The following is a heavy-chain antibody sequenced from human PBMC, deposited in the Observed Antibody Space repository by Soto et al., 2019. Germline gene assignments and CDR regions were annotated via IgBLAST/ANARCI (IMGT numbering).Heavy chain of an antibody. V-gene: IGHV6-1*01. CDR3: ARLIGNSCLDS. J-gene: IGHJ4*02. Sequence: SQTLSLTCAISGDSVSTNSATWDWIRQSPSRGLEWLGRTYYRSNWYTDYAVSVKGRITISPDTSNNQLSLQLNSVTPDDTAVYYCARLIGNSCLDSWGKLTLITVSS. D-gene: IGHD2-8*01. CDR2: TYYRSNWYT. CDR1: GDSVSTNSAT.